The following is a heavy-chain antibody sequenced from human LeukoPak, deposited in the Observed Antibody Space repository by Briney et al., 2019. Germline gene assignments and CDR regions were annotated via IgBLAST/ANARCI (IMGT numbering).Heavy chain of an antibody. D-gene: IGHD4-11*01. CDR3: ARERTTISSTDSYFDP. CDR2: IKEDGSEK. CDR1: GFTFRSCW. V-gene: IGHV3-7*01. J-gene: IGHJ5*02. Sequence: VVLLRFSRLASGFTFRSCWLSWVRQAPGKGLAWVANIKEDGSEKYYVDSVKGRFTISRDNAKNSLYLQMNSLGADDTAVYFCARERTTISSTDSYFDPWGQGTLVTVSS.